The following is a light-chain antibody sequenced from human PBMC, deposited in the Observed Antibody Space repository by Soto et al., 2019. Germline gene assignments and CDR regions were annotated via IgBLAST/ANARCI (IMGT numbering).Light chain of an antibody. CDR1: QSVGSN. Sequence: EVVLTQSPVTLSLSPGERATLSCRASQSVGSNLGWYQHKPGQTPRLLIYGASTRATGTPASFSGSGSGTEFTLTISSLQSEDFAVYYCQQYNDWPRTFGQGTKVEIK. V-gene: IGKV3-15*01. CDR3: QQYNDWPRT. J-gene: IGKJ1*01. CDR2: GAS.